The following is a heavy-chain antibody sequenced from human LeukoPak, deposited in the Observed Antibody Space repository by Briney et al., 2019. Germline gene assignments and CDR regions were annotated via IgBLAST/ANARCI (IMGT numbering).Heavy chain of an antibody. CDR1: GGSFSGYY. D-gene: IGHD5-18*01. V-gene: IGHV4-34*01. CDR3: VSPRGFSYGYFDY. J-gene: IGHJ4*02. CDR2: INHSGST. Sequence: ASETLSLTCAVYGGSFSGYYWSWIRQPPGKGLEWIGEINHSGSTNYNPSLKSRVTISADTSKNQFSLTLGSVSATDTAVYYCVSPRGFSYGYFDYWGQGTLVTVSS.